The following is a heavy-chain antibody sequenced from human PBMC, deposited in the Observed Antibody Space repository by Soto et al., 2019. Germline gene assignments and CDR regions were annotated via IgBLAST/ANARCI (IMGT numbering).Heavy chain of an antibody. D-gene: IGHD3-3*01. V-gene: IGHV1-69*13. CDR1: GGTFSSYA. CDR2: IIPIFGTA. J-gene: IGHJ6*02. CDR3: ASIFDRNYYYYYGMDV. Sequence: SVKLSCKASGGTFSSYAISWVRQAPGQGLEWMGGIIPIFGTANYAQKFQGRVTITADESTSTAYMELSSLRSEDTAVYYCASIFDRNYYYYYGMDVWGQGTTVTVSS.